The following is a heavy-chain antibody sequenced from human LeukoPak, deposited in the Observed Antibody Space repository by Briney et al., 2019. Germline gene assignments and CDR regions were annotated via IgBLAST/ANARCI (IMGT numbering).Heavy chain of an antibody. J-gene: IGHJ2*01. CDR1: GFTLSSYA. V-gene: IGHV3-23*01. CDR2: ISAVGGNT. Sequence: GGSLRLSCAASGFTLSSYAMIWVRQAPGKGLEWVSGISAVGGNTYYADSGKGRFTISRDTSKNTLYLQMNSLRAEDTAVYYCAKGRDASPYWYFDLWGHGTLVTVSS. CDR3: AKGRDASPYWYFDL.